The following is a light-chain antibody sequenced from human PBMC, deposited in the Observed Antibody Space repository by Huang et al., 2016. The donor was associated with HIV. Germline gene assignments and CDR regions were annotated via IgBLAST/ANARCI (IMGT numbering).Light chain of an antibody. CDR1: QGISSF. J-gene: IGKJ4*01. Sequence: IQLTQSPSSLSASVGDRVTITCRASQGISSFLAWYQQKPGKAPKLLMYAASTLNSGVPLRFSGSGAGTEFTLTISSLQPEDFATYYCQQFNNYPLTFGGGTKVEIK. CDR2: AAS. V-gene: IGKV1-9*01. CDR3: QQFNNYPLT.